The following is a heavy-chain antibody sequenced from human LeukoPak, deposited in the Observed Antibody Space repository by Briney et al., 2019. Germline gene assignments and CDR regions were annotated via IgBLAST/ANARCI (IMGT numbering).Heavy chain of an antibody. CDR3: AKEHEPYYYDSNGYDY. Sequence: GGSLRLSCAASGFTFSSYAMSWVRQAPGKGLEWVSAISGSGGSTYYADSVKGRFTISRDNSKNTLYLQMSSLRAEDTAVYYCAKEHEPYYYDSNGYDYWGQGTLVTVSS. J-gene: IGHJ4*02. CDR2: ISGSGGST. V-gene: IGHV3-23*01. CDR1: GFTFSSYA. D-gene: IGHD3-22*01.